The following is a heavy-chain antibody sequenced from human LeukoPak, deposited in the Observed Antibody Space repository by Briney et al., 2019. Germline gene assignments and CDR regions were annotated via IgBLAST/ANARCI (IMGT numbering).Heavy chain of an antibody. D-gene: IGHD6-6*01. CDR3: ARIRVHSSTLNFDY. Sequence: SETLSLTCNVSGGSISSRTYYWGWIRQPPGKGLEWIGSIYYSGSTYYNSSLKSRVTISVDTSKNQFSLKLSSVTAADTAVYYCARIRVHSSTLNFDYWGQGTLVTVSS. CDR2: IYYSGST. CDR1: GGSISSRTYY. J-gene: IGHJ4*02. V-gene: IGHV4-39*01.